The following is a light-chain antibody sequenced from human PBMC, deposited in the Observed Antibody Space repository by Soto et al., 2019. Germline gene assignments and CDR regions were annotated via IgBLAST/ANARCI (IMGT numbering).Light chain of an antibody. CDR1: RSVSSRY. Sequence: EIVLTQSPGTLSLSPGERATLSCRASRSVSSRYLAWYQQKPGQAPRLLIYGASSRATGIPDRFSGSGSGTDFTLTISRLEPEDFAVYHCQQYGYSPNPFGQGTKLEIK. CDR2: GAS. CDR3: QQYGYSPNP. J-gene: IGKJ2*01. V-gene: IGKV3-20*01.